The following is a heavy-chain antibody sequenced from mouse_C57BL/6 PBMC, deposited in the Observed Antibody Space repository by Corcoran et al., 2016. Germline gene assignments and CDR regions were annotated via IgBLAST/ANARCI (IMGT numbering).Heavy chain of an antibody. CDR2: INPNNGGT. Sequence: EVQLQQSGPELVKPGASVKISCKASGYTFTDYYMNWVKQSHGKSLEWIGDINPNNGGTSYNQKFKGKATLTVDKSSSTAYMELRSLTSEDSSVYYCARLGVDYWCQGTLVTVST. D-gene: IGHD4-1*01. J-gene: IGHJ3*01. CDR3: ARLGVDY. V-gene: IGHV1-26*01. CDR1: GYTFTDYY.